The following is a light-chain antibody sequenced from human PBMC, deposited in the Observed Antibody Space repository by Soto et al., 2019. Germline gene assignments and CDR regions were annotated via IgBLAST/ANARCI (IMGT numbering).Light chain of an antibody. CDR1: STNIGNRY. CDR2: DSN. CDR3: VVWDGRLRLYL. Sequence: QSVLTQPPSVSAAPGQTVTISCSGTSTNIGNRYVSWYQQLPGAAPKLLIYDSNKRPSGIPERFSASKSGTAATLGIAGLETGDEADYYCVVWDGRLRLYLFGAGTKVTLL. V-gene: IGLV1-51*01. J-gene: IGLJ1*01.